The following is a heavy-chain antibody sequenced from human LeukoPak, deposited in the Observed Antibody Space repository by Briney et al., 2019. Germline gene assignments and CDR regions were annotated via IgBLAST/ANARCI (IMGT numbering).Heavy chain of an antibody. V-gene: IGHV3-33*01. CDR1: GFSFSTYA. J-gene: IGHJ3*02. Sequence: GRSLRLSCAASGFSFSTYAMHWVRQAPGKGLEWVALTWHDASHTFYTDSVKGRFTISRDNSKNTLYLQMNSLRAEDTAVYYCASEVVAASDAFDIWGQGTMVTVSS. CDR2: TWHDASHT. CDR3: ASEVVAASDAFDI. D-gene: IGHD2-15*01.